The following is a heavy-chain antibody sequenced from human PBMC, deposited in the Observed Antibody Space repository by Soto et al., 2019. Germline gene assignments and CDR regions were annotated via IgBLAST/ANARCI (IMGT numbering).Heavy chain of an antibody. Sequence: EEQLVESGGALVLPGESLRLSCADSGFTFTSYWMSWVRQAPGKGLEWVVIITQDGSEKNSVASVKVRFTISRDNAKTSLYLEMTSLGVEDTDVYYCARDQRGGSYGMDVWGQRTTVTFS. CDR2: ITQDGSEK. D-gene: IGHD3-10*01. J-gene: IGHJ6*02. CDR3: ARDQRGGSYGMDV. CDR1: GFTFTSYW. V-gene: IGHV3-7*01.